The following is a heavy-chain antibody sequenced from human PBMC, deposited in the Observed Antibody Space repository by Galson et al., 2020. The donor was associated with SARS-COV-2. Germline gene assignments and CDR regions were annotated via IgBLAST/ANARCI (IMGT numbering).Heavy chain of an antibody. CDR3: ARHRYSGDNLYFFDY. J-gene: IGHJ4*02. CDR1: GGSISSSAYS. D-gene: IGHD5-12*01. CDR2: VSHSGTT. Sequence: SETLSLTCSVSGGSISSSAYSWGWVRQSPDKGLEWIGTVSHSGTTYYNPSLNSRVSRVTISVDTSKNHFSLHLRSVTAADAAVYYCARHRYSGDNLYFFDYWGRGTLVTVSS. V-gene: IGHV4-39*02.